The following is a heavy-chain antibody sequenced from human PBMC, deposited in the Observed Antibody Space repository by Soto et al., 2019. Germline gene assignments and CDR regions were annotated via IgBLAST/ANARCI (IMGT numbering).Heavy chain of an antibody. CDR2: IHYSGNT. V-gene: IGHV4-59*12. CDR1: GGSISNYY. CDR3: AVSSGWCDY. Sequence: PSETLSLTFTVSGGSISNYYWSWIRQPPGKGLEWIGYIHYSGNTKYNPPLKSRVTISVDTSKNQFSLKLSSVTAADTAVYYCAVSSGWCDYWGQGTLVTVSS. J-gene: IGHJ4*02. D-gene: IGHD6-19*01.